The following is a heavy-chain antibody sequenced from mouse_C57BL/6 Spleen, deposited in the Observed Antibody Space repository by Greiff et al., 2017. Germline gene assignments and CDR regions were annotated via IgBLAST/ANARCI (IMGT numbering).Heavy chain of an antibody. V-gene: IGHV1-15*01. CDR3: TRGRIITSYFDY. CDR1: GYTFTDYE. J-gene: IGHJ2*01. Sequence: QVHVKQSGAELVRPGASVTLSCKASGYTFTDYEMHWVKQTPVHGLEWIGAIDPETGGTAYNQKFKGKAILTADKSSSTAYMELRSLTSEDSAVYYCTRGRIITSYFDYWGQGTTLTVSS. D-gene: IGHD1-1*01. CDR2: IDPETGGT.